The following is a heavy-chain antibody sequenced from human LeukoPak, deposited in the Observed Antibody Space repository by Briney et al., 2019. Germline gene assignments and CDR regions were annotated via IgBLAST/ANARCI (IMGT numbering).Heavy chain of an antibody. Sequence: QPGGSLRLSCAASGFTFSSYAMSWVRQAPGKGLEWVSAISGSGGSTYYADSVKGRFTISRDNSKNTLYLQMNSLRAEDTAVYYXXXSPYSSGWYWFDPWGQGTLVTVSS. D-gene: IGHD6-19*01. CDR2: ISGSGGST. CDR1: GFTFSSYA. CDR3: XXSPYSSGWYWFDP. J-gene: IGHJ5*02. V-gene: IGHV3-23*01.